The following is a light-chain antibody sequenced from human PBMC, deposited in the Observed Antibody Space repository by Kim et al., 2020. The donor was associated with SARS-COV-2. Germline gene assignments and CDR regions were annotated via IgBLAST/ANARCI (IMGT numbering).Light chain of an antibody. CDR2: EDN. J-gene: IGLJ1*01. V-gene: IGLV6-57*04. Sequence: NFMLTQPHSVSESPGKTVTISCTRSSGSIASNYVQWYQQRSGSAPTTVIYEDNQRPSGVPDRFSGSIDSSSNSASLTISGLKTEDEADYYCQSYDNNNHYVFGTGTKVTVL. CDR3: QSYDNNNHYV. CDR1: SGSIASNY.